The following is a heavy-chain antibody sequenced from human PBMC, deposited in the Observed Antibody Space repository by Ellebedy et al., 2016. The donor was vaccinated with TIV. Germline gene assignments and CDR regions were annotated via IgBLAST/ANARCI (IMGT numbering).Heavy chain of an antibody. CDR2: VHYSGNT. Sequence: GSLRLSCAVPGDSISAYYWSWIRQPPGKGLEWIAYVHYSGNTNFNPSLKSRVSISIDMSKNQVSLKLSSVTASDTAIYYCARESRDPYNYFDYWGQGTPVTVSS. V-gene: IGHV4-59*01. D-gene: IGHD5-24*01. J-gene: IGHJ4*02. CDR3: ARESRDPYNYFDY. CDR1: GDSISAYY.